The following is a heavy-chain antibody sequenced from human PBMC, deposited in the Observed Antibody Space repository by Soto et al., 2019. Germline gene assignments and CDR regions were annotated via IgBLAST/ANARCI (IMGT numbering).Heavy chain of an antibody. Sequence: QMQVVQSGPEVKKPGTSVKVSCKTSGFMFTSSAVQWVRQARGQILEWIGWLVVGSGNTHYAQHFQERVTLTRDMSTGTAYMELSSLRSEDTAVYYCAAVPVLRFLKWLPAYFDYWGQGTLVTVSS. CDR3: AAVPVLRFLKWLPAYFDY. D-gene: IGHD3-3*01. CDR1: GFMFTSSA. J-gene: IGHJ4*02. CDR2: LVVGSGNT. V-gene: IGHV1-58*01.